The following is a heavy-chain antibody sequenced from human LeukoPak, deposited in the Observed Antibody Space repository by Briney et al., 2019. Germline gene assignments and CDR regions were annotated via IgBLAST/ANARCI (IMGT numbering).Heavy chain of an antibody. CDR1: GGSISGSY. Sequence: SETLSLTCTVSGGSISGSYWSWIRQPPGKGLEWIGYIYYNGNTNYNPSLKSRVTILLDTSKNQFSLQLSSVTAADAAVYYCARRHSSSNWYFGLWGRGTLVTVSS. J-gene: IGHJ2*01. CDR3: ARRHSSSNWYFGL. D-gene: IGHD6-6*01. CDR2: IYYNGNT. V-gene: IGHV4-59*01.